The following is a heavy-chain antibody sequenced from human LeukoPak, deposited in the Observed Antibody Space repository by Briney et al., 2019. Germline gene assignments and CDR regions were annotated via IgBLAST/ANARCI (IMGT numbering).Heavy chain of an antibody. CDR2: IYSGGST. CDR1: GFTVSSNY. Sequence: GGSLRLSCAASGFTVSSNYMSWVRQAPGKGLEWVSVIYSGGSTYYADSVKGRFTISRDNSKNTLYLQMNSLRAEDTAVYYCARDWNAGGYYFDYWGQGTLVTVSS. V-gene: IGHV3-53*05. CDR3: ARDWNAGGYYFDY. J-gene: IGHJ4*02. D-gene: IGHD1-1*01.